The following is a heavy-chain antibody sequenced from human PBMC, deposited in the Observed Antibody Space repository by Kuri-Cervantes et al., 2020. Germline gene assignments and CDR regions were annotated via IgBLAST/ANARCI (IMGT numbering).Heavy chain of an antibody. V-gene: IGHV4-34*01. CDR1: GASFSGHH. Sequence: GSLRLSCAVFGASFSGHHWSWIRQSPGKGLEWIGEVSHGGSTNFSPSLESRVTMSVDTSKKQFSLMLTSVTAADTAVYYCARVLPRGFNFPYGSNWLDPWGQGTLVTVSS. CDR2: VSHGGST. CDR3: ARVLPRGFNFPYGSNWLDP. J-gene: IGHJ5*02. D-gene: IGHD2/OR15-2a*01.